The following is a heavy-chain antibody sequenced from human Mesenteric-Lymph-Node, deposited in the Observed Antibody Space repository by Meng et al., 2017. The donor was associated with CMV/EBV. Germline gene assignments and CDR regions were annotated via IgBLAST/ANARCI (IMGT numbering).Heavy chain of an antibody. CDR2: VHYTGST. CDR3: ARPFPSWQSPRLDPFGA. J-gene: IGHJ5*02. CDR1: GDSISSFYY. Sequence: QLQPRESGPGQVKPSETLSLTCTVSGDSISSFYYWGWIRQPPGRGLEWIGSVHYTGSTYYSPSLKSRVTVSVDTSKNQFSLRLTSVTAADTAVYYCARPFPSWQSPRLDPFGAWGQGTLVTRLL. V-gene: IGHV4-39*01. D-gene: IGHD6-19*01.